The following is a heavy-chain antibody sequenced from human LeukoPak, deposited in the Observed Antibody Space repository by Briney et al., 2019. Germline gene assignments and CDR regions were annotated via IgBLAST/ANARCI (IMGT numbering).Heavy chain of an antibody. V-gene: IGHV4-38-2*01. CDR2: IYHSGST. D-gene: IGHD5-24*01. CDR3: ATSTLYNIDY. CDR1: GYSISSGYY. Sequence: SETLSLACAVSGYSISSGYYWGWIRPPPRKGLEWIGSIYHSGSTYYNPSLKSRVTISVDTSKNQFSLKLSSVTAADTAVYYCATSTLYNIDYWGQGTLVTVSS. J-gene: IGHJ4*02.